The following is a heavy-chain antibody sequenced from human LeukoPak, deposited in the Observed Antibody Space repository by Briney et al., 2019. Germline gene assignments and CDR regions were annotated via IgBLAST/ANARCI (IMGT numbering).Heavy chain of an antibody. CDR2: IYYSGST. V-gene: IGHV4-59*08. J-gene: IGHJ6*02. D-gene: IGHD6-13*01. CDR3: ARQGSWVDV. Sequence: SSETLSLTCTVSGGSISTYYWSWIRQPPGKGLEWIGYIYYSGSTNYNPSLKSRVTISVDTSKNQFSLKLSSVTAADTAVYYCARQGSWVDVWGQGTTVTVSS. CDR1: GGSISTYY.